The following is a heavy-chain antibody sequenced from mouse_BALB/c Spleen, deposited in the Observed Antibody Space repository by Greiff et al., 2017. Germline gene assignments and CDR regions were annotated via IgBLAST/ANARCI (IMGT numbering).Heavy chain of an antibody. Sequence: EVMLVESGGGLVKPGGSLKLSCAASGFTFSSYAMSWVRQSPEKRLEWVAEISSGGSYTYYPDTVTGRFTISRDNAKNTLYLEMSSLRSEDTAMYYCAREKSYAMDYWGQGTSVTVSS. CDR2: ISSGGSYT. V-gene: IGHV5-9-4*01. CDR3: AREKSYAMDY. J-gene: IGHJ4*01. CDR1: GFTFSSYA.